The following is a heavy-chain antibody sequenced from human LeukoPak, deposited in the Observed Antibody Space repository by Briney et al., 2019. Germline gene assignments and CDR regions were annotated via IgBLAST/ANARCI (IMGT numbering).Heavy chain of an antibody. V-gene: IGHV1-46*01. CDR3: AKAANLVRGVPLLSQYFDY. Sequence: ASVKVSCKASGYTFTSYYMHWVRQAPGQGLEWMGIINPSGGSPTYAQKFQGRVTMTRDTSTSTVYMELSSLRSEDTAVYYCAKAANLVRGVPLLSQYFDYWGQGTLVTVSS. D-gene: IGHD3-10*01. CDR2: INPSGGSP. CDR1: GYTFTSYY. J-gene: IGHJ4*02.